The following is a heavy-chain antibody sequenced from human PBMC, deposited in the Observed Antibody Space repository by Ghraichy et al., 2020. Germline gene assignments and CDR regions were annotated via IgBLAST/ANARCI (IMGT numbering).Heavy chain of an antibody. CDR1: GGSISSHY. CDR3: AGWHSSGWIYYYYMDV. J-gene: IGHJ6*03. Sequence: ESLNISCTVSGGSISSHYWSWIRQPPGKGLEWIGYIDYSGSTNYNPSLKSRATISVDTTKNQFSRKLSSVTAADTAVYYCAGWHSSGWIYYYYMDVWGKATTVTLPS. D-gene: IGHD6-19*01. V-gene: IGHV4-59*11. CDR2: IDYSGST.